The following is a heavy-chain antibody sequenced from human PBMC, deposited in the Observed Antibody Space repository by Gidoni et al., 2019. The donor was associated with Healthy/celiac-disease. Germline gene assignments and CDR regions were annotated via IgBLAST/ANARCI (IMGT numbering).Heavy chain of an antibody. CDR2: IYYSGST. CDR1: GGSISSGGYY. CDR3: ARDGTPMVRGVKGGIDAFDI. D-gene: IGHD3-10*01. V-gene: IGHV4-31*03. Sequence: QVQLQESGPGLVKPSQTLSLTCTVSGGSISSGGYYWSWIRQHPGKGLEWIGYIYYSGSTYYNPSLKSRVTISVDTSKNQFSLKLSSVTAADTAVYYCARDGTPMVRGVKGGIDAFDIWGQGTMVTVSS. J-gene: IGHJ3*02.